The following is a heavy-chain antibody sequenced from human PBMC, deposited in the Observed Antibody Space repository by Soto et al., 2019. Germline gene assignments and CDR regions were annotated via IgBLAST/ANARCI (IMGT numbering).Heavy chain of an antibody. CDR1: GGSISRYY. CDR2: IYYSGST. J-gene: IGHJ5*02. CDR3: ARDPGSGSYYGWFDP. Sequence: SETLSLTCTVSGGSISRYYWNWIRQPPGKGLEWIGYIYYSGSTNYNPSLKSRVTISVDTSKNQFSLKLSSVTAADTAVYYCARDPGSGSYYGWFDPWGQGTLVTVSS. D-gene: IGHD3-10*01. V-gene: IGHV4-59*01.